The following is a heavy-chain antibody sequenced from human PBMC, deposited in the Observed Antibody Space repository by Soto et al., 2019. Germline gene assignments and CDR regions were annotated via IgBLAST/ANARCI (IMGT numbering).Heavy chain of an antibody. CDR2: INPSGGST. D-gene: IGHD5-18*01. Sequence: ASVKVSCKASGYTFTSYYMHWVRQAPGQGLEWMGIINPSGGSTSYAQKFQGRVTMTRDTSTSTVYMELSSLRSEDTAVYYCARDREDTAMVGGGYDGDYYYGMDVWGQGTTVTVSS. V-gene: IGHV1-46*01. J-gene: IGHJ6*02. CDR1: GYTFTSYY. CDR3: ARDREDTAMVGGGYDGDYYYGMDV.